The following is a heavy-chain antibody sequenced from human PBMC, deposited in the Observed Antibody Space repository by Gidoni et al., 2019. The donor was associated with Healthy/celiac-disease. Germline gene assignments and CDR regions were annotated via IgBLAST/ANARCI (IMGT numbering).Heavy chain of an antibody. J-gene: IGHJ4*02. Sequence: VQLVQSGAAVKKPGESLQISCTGSGYSFPNYWIAWGRQMPGKGLEWMGIIYPYDSDTRYSPSFKGQVTISADKSISTAYRQWSRLKASDTAMYYGARDVTSSWYATYFDYWGQGTLVTVSS. CDR3: ARDVTSSWYATYFDY. V-gene: IGHV5-51*01. D-gene: IGHD6-13*01. CDR1: GYSFPNYW. CDR2: IYPYDSDT.